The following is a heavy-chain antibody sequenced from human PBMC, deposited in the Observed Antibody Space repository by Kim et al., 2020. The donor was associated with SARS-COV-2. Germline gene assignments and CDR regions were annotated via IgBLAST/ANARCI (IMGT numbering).Heavy chain of an antibody. V-gene: IGHV3-48*03. CDR2: ISTSGGMR. Sequence: GGSLRLSCAGSGFIFSNHDMNWVRQAPGKGLEWVSYISTSGGMRYYADSVKGRFIISRDNAKNSVYLQMNSLRVDDTAVYYCARDGCSDQTCYSKDAFDVWGQR. J-gene: IGHJ3*01. CDR1: GFIFSNHD. CDR3: ARDGCSDQTCYSKDAFDV. D-gene: IGHD2-15*01.